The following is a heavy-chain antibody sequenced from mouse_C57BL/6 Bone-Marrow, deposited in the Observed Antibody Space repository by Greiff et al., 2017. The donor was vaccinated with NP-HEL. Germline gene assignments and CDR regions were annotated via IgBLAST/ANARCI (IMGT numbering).Heavy chain of an antibody. J-gene: IGHJ1*03. CDR1: GFTFSDYG. Sequence: EVKLVESGGGLVQPGGSLKLSCAASGFTFSDYGMAWVRQAPRKGPEWVAFISNLAYSIYYADTVTGRFTLSRENAKNTLYLEMSSLRSEDTAMYYCARHYYGSPWYFDVWGTGTTVTVSS. V-gene: IGHV5-15*01. CDR2: ISNLAYSI. CDR3: ARHYYGSPWYFDV. D-gene: IGHD1-1*01.